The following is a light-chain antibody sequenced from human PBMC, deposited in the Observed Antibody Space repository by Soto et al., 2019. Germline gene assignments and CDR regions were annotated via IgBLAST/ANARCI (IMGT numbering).Light chain of an antibody. CDR1: SSNIGSNT. Sequence: QSVLTQPPSASGTPGQRVTISCSGSSSNIGSNTVNWYQQLPGTAPKLLIYSNNQRPSGVPDRVSGSKSGTSASLAISGLQSEAEADYYCAAWDDSLNGYVFGTGTKVTVL. V-gene: IGLV1-44*01. CDR2: SNN. CDR3: AAWDDSLNGYV. J-gene: IGLJ1*01.